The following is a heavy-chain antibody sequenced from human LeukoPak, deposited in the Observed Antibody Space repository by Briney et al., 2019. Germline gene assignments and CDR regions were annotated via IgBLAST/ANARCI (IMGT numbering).Heavy chain of an antibody. CDR3: VRDGGTDWYDP. J-gene: IGHJ5*02. V-gene: IGHV3-7*01. D-gene: IGHD3-16*01. CDR2: IEKDGGEK. Sequence: GGSLRLSCVASGFAISHYWMTWVRQAPGKGLEWVANIEKDGGEKTYVDSVKGRFTISRDNAKNSIFLQMNSLRVEDMAIYYCVRDGGTDWYDPRGQGTLVSVSS. CDR1: GFAISHYW.